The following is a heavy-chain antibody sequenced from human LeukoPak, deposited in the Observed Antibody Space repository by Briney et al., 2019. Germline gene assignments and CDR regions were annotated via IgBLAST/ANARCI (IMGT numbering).Heavy chain of an antibody. CDR3: ARDRSSRSSYGDAFDI. Sequence: PGGSLRLSCAASGFISADYTLHWVRLPPGKGLEWVSGIGWHGGAIGYADSVKGRFTISRDNAKNSLYLQMNSLTAEDTALYYCARDRSSRSSYGDAFDIWGQGTVVTVSS. V-gene: IGHV3-9*02. CDR2: IGWHGGAI. CDR1: GFISADYT. J-gene: IGHJ3*02. D-gene: IGHD6-13*01.